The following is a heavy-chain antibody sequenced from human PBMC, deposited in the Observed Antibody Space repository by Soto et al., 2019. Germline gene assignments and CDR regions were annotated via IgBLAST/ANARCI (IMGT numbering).Heavy chain of an antibody. Sequence: QVQLQQWGAGLLKPSETLSLTCAVYGGSLSGYYWSWIRQPPGKGLEWIGEINHSGSTNYNPSLKSRVTISVDTSKNHFSLKLSSVTAADTAVYYCARVRSGDSSGYYYYYYGMDVWGQGTTVTVSS. J-gene: IGHJ6*02. CDR1: GGSLSGYY. V-gene: IGHV4-34*01. CDR3: ARVRSGDSSGYYYYYYGMDV. CDR2: INHSGST. D-gene: IGHD3-22*01.